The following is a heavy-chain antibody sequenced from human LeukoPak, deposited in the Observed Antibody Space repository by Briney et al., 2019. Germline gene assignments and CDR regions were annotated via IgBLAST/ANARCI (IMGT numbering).Heavy chain of an antibody. Sequence: SETLSLTCTVSGGSISSSSYYWGWIRQPPGKGLEWIGSIYYSGSTYYNPSLKSRVTISVGTSKNQFSLKLSSVTAADTAVYYCASPTFYCSGGSCYSGSLDYWGQGTLVTVSS. CDR2: IYYSGST. CDR1: GGSISSSSYY. V-gene: IGHV4-39*07. D-gene: IGHD2-15*01. CDR3: ASPTFYCSGGSCYSGSLDY. J-gene: IGHJ4*02.